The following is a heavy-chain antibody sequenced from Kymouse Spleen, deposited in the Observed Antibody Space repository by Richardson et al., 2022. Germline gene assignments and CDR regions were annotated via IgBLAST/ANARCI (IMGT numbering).Heavy chain of an antibody. J-gene: IGHJ5*02. CDR1: GGSFSGYY. CDR3: AREYSSSRWFDP. CDR2: INHSGST. D-gene: IGHD6-6*01. Sequence: QVQLQQWGAGLLKPSETLSLTCAVYGGSFSGYYWSWIRQPPGKGLEWIGEINHSGSTNYNPSLKSRVTISVDTSKNQFSLKLSSVTAADTAVYYCAREYSSSRWFDPWGQGTLVTVSS. V-gene: IGHV4-34*01.